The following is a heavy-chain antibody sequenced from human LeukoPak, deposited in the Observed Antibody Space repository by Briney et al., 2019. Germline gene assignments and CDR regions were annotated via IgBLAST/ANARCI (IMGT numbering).Heavy chain of an antibody. CDR3: AKSNGYGLVDI. CDR2: IYHSGST. D-gene: IGHD3-10*01. CDR1: GYSISSGYH. Sequence: SETLSLTCTVSGYSISSGYHWGWIRQPPGKGLEWIGSIYHSGSTYYNPSLKSRVTISVDTSKNQFSLKLNSVTAADTAVYYCAKSNGYGLVDIWGQGTMVTVSS. J-gene: IGHJ3*02. V-gene: IGHV4-38-2*02.